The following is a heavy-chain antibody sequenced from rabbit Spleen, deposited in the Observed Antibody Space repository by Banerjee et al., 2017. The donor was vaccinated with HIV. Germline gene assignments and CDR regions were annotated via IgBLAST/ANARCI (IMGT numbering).Heavy chain of an antibody. V-gene: IGHV1S40*01. J-gene: IGHJ6*01. CDR2: AYAGSSGST. CDR3: ARDAGTSFSTYGMDL. CDR1: GFSFNSGYD. D-gene: IGHD8-1*01. Sequence: QSLEESGGGLVKPGASLTLTCKASGFSFNSGYDMCWVRQAPGKGLEWVACAYAGSSGSTYSATWPKGRFTISKPSSTPVTLQMTSLTATDTATYFCARDAGTSFSTYGMDLWGPGTLVTVS.